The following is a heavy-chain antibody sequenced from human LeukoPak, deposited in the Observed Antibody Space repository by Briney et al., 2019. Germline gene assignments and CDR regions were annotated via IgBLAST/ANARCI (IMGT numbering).Heavy chain of an antibody. CDR1: GYTFTGYD. V-gene: IGHV1-2*02. CDR2: INPNRGGT. J-gene: IGHJ6*02. Sequence: ASVKVSCKASGYTFTGYDMHWVRQAPGQGLEWIGWINPNRGGTNYAQKFQGRVTMTRDTSISTAYMELSRLRSDDTAVYYCAREADYYGMDVWGQGTTVTVSS. CDR3: AREADYYGMDV.